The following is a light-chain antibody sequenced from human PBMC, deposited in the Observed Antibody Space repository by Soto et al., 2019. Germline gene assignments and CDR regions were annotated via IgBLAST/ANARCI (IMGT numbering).Light chain of an antibody. Sequence: EIVMTQSPATLSVSPGERATLSCRASQSVSSNLAWYQQKPGQAPRLRIYDASTRATGIPAWFSGSGSGRDFTVNTSCLQSADFEVYYWQQYNTRYTFGQGTNLEIE. CDR2: DAS. CDR3: QQYNTRYT. J-gene: IGKJ2*01. CDR1: QSVSSN. V-gene: IGKV3-15*01.